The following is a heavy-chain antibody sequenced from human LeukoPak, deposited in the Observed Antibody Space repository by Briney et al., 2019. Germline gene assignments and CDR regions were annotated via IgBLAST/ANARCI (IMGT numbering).Heavy chain of an antibody. CDR3: ARDLYYDSSGYFSGNFDY. V-gene: IGHV1-2*02. CDR1: GYTFTDYY. Sequence: ASVKVSCKASGYTFTDYYMHWVRQAPGQGLEWMGWINPNSGGTKYAQKFQGRVTMTRDTSTSTVYMELSSLRSEDTAVYYCARDLYYDSSGYFSGNFDYWGQGTLVTVSS. CDR2: INPNSGGT. J-gene: IGHJ4*02. D-gene: IGHD3-22*01.